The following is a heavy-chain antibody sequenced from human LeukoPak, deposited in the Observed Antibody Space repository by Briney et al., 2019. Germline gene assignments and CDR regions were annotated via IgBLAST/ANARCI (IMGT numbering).Heavy chain of an antibody. V-gene: IGHV3-48*04. CDR1: GFTVGNYS. CDR3: ARGRYASSWYCDY. CDR2: ISSGSSTI. Sequence: GASLRLCCAACGFTVGNYSMNCVRQAPGKVLGWASYISSGSSTIYYADSVKGRFTISRDDAKNSLYLQMNSLRAEDTAVYYCARGRYASSWYCDYWGQGTLVTVSS. D-gene: IGHD6-13*01. J-gene: IGHJ4*02.